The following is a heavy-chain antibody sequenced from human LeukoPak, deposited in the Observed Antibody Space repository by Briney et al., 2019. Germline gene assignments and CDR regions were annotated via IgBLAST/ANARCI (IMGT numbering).Heavy chain of an antibody. CDR3: ARLNKGSSSWYWGYNWFDP. CDR2: IIPIFGTA. CDR1: GGTFSSYA. V-gene: IGHV1-69*05. J-gene: IGHJ5*02. Sequence: ASVKVSCKASGGTFSSYAISWVRQAPGQGLEWMGGIIPIFGTANYAQKFQGRVTITTDESTSTAYMELSSLRSEDTAVYYCARLNKGSSSWYWGYNWFDPWGQGTLVTVPS. D-gene: IGHD6-13*01.